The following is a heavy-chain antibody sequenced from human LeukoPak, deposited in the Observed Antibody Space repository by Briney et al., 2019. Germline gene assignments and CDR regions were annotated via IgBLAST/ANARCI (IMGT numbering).Heavy chain of an antibody. CDR2: ITSSDSGG. CDR3: ARDGDTTSKVDY. J-gene: IGHJ4*02. Sequence: GGSLRLSCAASGFAFSNHYMSWIRQAPGKGLEWVSYITSSDSGGFYADSVKGRFTISRDNAKNSLYLQMNSLRVEDTAVYYCARDGDTTSKVDYLGQGILVTVSS. V-gene: IGHV3-11*01. CDR1: GFAFSNHY. D-gene: IGHD4-11*01.